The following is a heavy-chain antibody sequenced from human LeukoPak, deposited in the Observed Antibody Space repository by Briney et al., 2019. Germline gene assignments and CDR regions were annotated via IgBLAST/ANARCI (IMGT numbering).Heavy chain of an antibody. CDR1: GYTFTSYG. CDR2: ISAYNGNT. V-gene: IGHV1-18*01. J-gene: IGHJ4*02. Sequence: EASVKVSCKASGYTFTSYGISWVRQAPGQGLEWMGWISAYNGNTNYAQKLQGRVTMTTDTSTSTAYMELRSLRSDGTAVYYCARDMDNWNYFDYWGQGTLVTVSS. D-gene: IGHD1-20*01. CDR3: ARDMDNWNYFDY.